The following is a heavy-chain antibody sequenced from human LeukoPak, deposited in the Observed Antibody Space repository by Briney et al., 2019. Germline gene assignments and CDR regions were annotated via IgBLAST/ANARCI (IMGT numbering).Heavy chain of an antibody. CDR3: ARVSGSYDSDYFDY. CDR2: INPNSGGT. D-gene: IGHD1-26*01. V-gene: IGHV1-2*02. J-gene: IGHJ4*02. Sequence: ASVKVSCKASGYTFTGYYMHWVRQAPGQGVEWMGWINPNSGGTNYAQKFQGRVTMTRDTSISTAYMELSRLRSDDTAVYYCARVSGSYDSDYFDYWGQGTLVTVSS. CDR1: GYTFTGYY.